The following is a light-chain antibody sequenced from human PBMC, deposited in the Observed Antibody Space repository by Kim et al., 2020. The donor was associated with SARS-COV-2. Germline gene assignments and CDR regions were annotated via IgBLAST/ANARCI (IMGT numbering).Light chain of an antibody. V-gene: IGKV3-20*01. CDR3: QQYGTSPCT. J-gene: IGKJ2*02. Sequence: IALTQSPGTLSLSPGETATLSCRASQSVAGKYVAWYQQKPGQAPRLLIFDASTRATGISDRFSGSGSGTDFSLTISRLEPGDFAVYYCQQYGTSPCTFGQGTKLEIK. CDR2: DAS. CDR1: QSVAGKY.